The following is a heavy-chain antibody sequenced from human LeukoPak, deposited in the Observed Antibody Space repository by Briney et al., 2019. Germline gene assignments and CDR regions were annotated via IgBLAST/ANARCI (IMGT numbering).Heavy chain of an antibody. J-gene: IGHJ4*02. Sequence: GGSLRLSCASSGFTFTSYWMTWVRQAAGKGLEWVANIRQDGSEKYYVDSVTGRFTISRDNAKNSLYLQMNSLRAEDTAVYYCAREDFYYYDSSGYRDYWGQGTLVTVSS. V-gene: IGHV3-7*01. CDR1: GFTFTSYW. CDR2: IRQDGSEK. D-gene: IGHD3-22*01. CDR3: AREDFYYYDSSGYRDY.